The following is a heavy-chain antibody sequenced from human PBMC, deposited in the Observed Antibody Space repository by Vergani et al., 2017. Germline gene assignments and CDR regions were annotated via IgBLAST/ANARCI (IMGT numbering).Heavy chain of an antibody. CDR1: GGTFSSYT. J-gene: IGHJ4*02. Sequence: QFQLVQSGAEVKKPGSSVKVSCKASGGTFSSYTISWVRQAPGQGLEWMGRIIPILGIANYAQKFQGRVTITADKSTSTAYMELSSLRSEDTAVYYCARVDYYDSSGYYSDLDYWGQGTLVTVSS. V-gene: IGHV1-69*02. CDR2: IIPILGIA. CDR3: ARVDYYDSSGYYSDLDY. D-gene: IGHD3-22*01.